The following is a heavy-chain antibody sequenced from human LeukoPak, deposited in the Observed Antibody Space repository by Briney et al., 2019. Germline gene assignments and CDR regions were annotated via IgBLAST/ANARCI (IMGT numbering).Heavy chain of an antibody. Sequence: GGSLRLSCAASGFTFSDYYMSWIRQAPGKGLEWVSYISSSSYTNYADSVKGRFTISRDNAKNSLYLQMNSLRAEDTAVYYCASMGGRLRYFDWLLPFDYWGQGTLVTVSS. CDR1: GFTFSDYY. V-gene: IGHV3-11*06. D-gene: IGHD3-9*01. CDR2: ISSSSYT. J-gene: IGHJ4*02. CDR3: ASMGGRLRYFDWLLPFDY.